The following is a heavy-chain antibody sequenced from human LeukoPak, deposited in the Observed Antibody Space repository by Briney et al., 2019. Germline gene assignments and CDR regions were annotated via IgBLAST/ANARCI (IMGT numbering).Heavy chain of an antibody. Sequence: GGSLRLSCAASGFTFSSYAMSWVRQAPGKGLEWVSAISGSGGSAYYADSVKGRFTISRDNSKNTLYLQMNSLRAEDTAVYYCAKGVVGAKVFYFDYWGQGTLVTVSS. CDR3: AKGVVGAKVFYFDY. J-gene: IGHJ4*02. D-gene: IGHD1-26*01. CDR1: GFTFSSYA. V-gene: IGHV3-23*01. CDR2: ISGSGGSA.